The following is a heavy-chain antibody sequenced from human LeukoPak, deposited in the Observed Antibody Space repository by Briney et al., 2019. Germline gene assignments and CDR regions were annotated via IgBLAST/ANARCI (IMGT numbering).Heavy chain of an antibody. J-gene: IGHJ3*02. Sequence: GESLKISCKGSGYSFTSYWIGWVRQMPGKGLEWMGIIYPGDSDTRYSPSIQGQVTISADKSISTAYLQWSSLKASDTAMYYCARIYYYYDSSGYTGAFDIWGQGTMVTVSS. CDR1: GYSFTSYW. D-gene: IGHD3-22*01. CDR3: ARIYYYYDSSGYTGAFDI. CDR2: IYPGDSDT. V-gene: IGHV5-51*01.